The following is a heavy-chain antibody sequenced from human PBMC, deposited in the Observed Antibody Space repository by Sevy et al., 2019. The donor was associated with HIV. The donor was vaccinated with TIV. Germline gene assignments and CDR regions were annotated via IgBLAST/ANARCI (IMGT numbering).Heavy chain of an antibody. CDR2: IIPIFGTA. CDR3: ARDGVVRGVIIHPPLAY. D-gene: IGHD3-10*01. CDR1: GGTFSSYA. V-gene: IGHV1-69*13. Sequence: ASVKVSCKASGGTFSSYAISWVRQAAGQGLEWMGGIIPIFGTANYAQKFQGRVTITADESTSTAYMELSSLRSEDTAVYYCARDGVVRGVIIHPPLAYWGQGTLVTVSS. J-gene: IGHJ4*02.